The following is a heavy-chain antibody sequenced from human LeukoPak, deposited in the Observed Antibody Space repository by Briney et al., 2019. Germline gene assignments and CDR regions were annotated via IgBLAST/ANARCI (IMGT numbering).Heavy chain of an antibody. CDR1: GLTFSTSG. D-gene: IGHD1-7*01. V-gene: IGHV3-7*01. Sequence: GGSLRLSCTASGLTFSTSGFNWVRQAPGKGLEWVANIKQDGSEKYYVDSVKGRFTISRDNAKNSLYLQMNSLRAEDTAVYYCARDPVAGTTTFDYWGQGTLVTVSS. CDR3: ARDPVAGTTTFDY. CDR2: IKQDGSEK. J-gene: IGHJ4*02.